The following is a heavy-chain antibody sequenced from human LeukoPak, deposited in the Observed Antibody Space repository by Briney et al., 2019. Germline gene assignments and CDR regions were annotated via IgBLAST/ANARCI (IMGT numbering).Heavy chain of an antibody. CDR2: IYYSGST. J-gene: IGHJ4*02. CDR3: ARLGIAAAGTLY. Sequence: SETLSLTCTVSGGSISSSSYYWGWIRQPPGKGLEWIGSIYYSGSTYYNPSLKSRVTISVDTSKNQFSLKLSSVTAADTAVYYCARLGIAAAGTLYWGQGTLVTVSS. V-gene: IGHV4-39*01. D-gene: IGHD6-13*01. CDR1: GGSISSSSYY.